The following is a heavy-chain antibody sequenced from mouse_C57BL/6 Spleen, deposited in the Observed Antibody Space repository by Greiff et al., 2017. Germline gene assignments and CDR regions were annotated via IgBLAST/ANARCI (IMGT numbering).Heavy chain of an antibody. V-gene: IGHV1-36*01. CDR1: GFTFTDYY. D-gene: IGHD2-2*01. CDR3: AREGMVTTHWYFDV. Sequence: EVQLVESGPVLVKPGPSVKISCKASGFTFTDYYMHWVKQSHGKSLEWIGLVYPYNGGTSYNQKFKGKATLTVDTSSRTAYMELNSLTSEDSAVYYCAREGMVTTHWYFDVWGTGTTVTVSS. CDR2: VYPYNGGT. J-gene: IGHJ1*03.